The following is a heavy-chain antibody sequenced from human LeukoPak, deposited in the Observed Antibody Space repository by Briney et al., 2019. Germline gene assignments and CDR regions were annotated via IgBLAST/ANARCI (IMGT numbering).Heavy chain of an antibody. Sequence: SETLSLTCTVSGGSISSYYWSWIRQPPGKGLEWIGYIYYSGSTNCNPSLKSRVTISVDTSKNQFSLKLSSVTAADTAVYYCARDGLPATVTEEGAFDIWGQGTMVTVSS. CDR2: IYYSGST. J-gene: IGHJ3*02. CDR3: ARDGLPATVTEEGAFDI. CDR1: GGSISSYY. D-gene: IGHD4-11*01. V-gene: IGHV4-59*01.